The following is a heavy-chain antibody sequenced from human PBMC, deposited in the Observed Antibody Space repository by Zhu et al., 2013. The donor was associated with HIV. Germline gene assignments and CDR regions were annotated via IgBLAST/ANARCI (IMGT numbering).Heavy chain of an antibody. J-gene: IGHJ3*02. D-gene: IGHD2-15*01. CDR3: ARERWHQYCSGGSCYSSGAFDI. V-gene: IGHV4-59*01. Sequence: QVQLQQSGPGLVKPSETLSLTCTVSGGSISSYYWSWIRQPPGKGLEWIGYIYYSGSTNYNPSLKSRVTISVDTSKNQFSLKLSSVTAADTAVYYCARERWHQYCSGGSCYSSGAFDIWGQGTMVTVSS. CDR2: IYYSGST. CDR1: GGSISSYY.